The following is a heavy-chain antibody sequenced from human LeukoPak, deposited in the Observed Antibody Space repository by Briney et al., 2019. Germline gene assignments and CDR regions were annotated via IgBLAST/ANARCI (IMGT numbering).Heavy chain of an antibody. J-gene: IGHJ3*02. CDR2: ISSSSSYI. CDR1: GFTFSSYS. D-gene: IGHD2-2*01. Sequence: PGGSLRLSCAASGFTFSSYSMNWVRQAPGKGLEWVSSISSSSSYIYYADSVKGRFTISRDNAKNSLYLQMNSLRAEDTAVYYCARVNQQRSAFDIWGQGTMVTVSS. V-gene: IGHV3-21*01. CDR3: ARVNQQRSAFDI.